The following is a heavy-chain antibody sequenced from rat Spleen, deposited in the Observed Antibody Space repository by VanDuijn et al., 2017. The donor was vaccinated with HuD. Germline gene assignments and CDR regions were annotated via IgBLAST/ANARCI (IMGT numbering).Heavy chain of an antibody. J-gene: IGHJ2*01. D-gene: IGHD5-1*01. Sequence: QVXXRESGPXXVQPXXTLSLTCTXXGFSLTSYSVHWVRQPPGKGLEWMGRMRYDGDTYYNSALKSRLSISRDTSKNQVFLKMNSLQTDDTAIYYCTREHNWGFDYWGQGVMVTVSS. CDR3: TREHNWGFDY. V-gene: IGHV2-63*01. CDR1: GFSLTSYS. CDR2: MRYDGDT.